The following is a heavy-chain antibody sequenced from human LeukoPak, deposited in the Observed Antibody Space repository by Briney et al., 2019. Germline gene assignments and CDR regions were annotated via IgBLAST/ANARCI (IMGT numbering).Heavy chain of an antibody. CDR1: GGSISSGSYS. V-gene: IGHV4-61*02. J-gene: IGHJ4*02. CDR2: IYTSGST. CDR3: ARDDLYSGYAD. D-gene: IGHD5-12*01. Sequence: PSQTLSLTCTVSGGSISSGSYSWSWIRQPAGKGLDWIGRIYTSGSTNYNPSLKSRVTISVDTSKNQFSLKLSSVTAADTAVYYCARDDLYSGYADWGQGTLVTVSS.